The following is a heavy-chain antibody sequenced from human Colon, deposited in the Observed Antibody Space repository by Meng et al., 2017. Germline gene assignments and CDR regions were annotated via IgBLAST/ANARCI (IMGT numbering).Heavy chain of an antibody. CDR3: TRANYYDSSGELF. Sequence: GGSLRLSCTASGFTFGDYAMSWVRQAPGKGLEWVGFIISKAYGGTTEYAASVKGRFTISRDDSKSIAYLQMNSLKTEDTAVYYCTRANYYDSSGELFWGQGTLVTVSS. CDR1: GFTFGDYA. V-gene: IGHV3-49*04. J-gene: IGHJ4*02. CDR2: IISKAYGGTT. D-gene: IGHD3-22*01.